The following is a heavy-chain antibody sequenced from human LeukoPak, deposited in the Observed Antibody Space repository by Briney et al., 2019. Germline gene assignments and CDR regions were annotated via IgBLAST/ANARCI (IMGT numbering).Heavy chain of an antibody. J-gene: IGHJ4*02. CDR2: ISSSSSYI. CDR3: ARLVGATLFDY. Sequence: PGGSLRLSCAASGFTFSSYSTNWVRQAPGKGLEWVSSISSSSSYIYYADSVKGRFTISRDNAKNSLYLQMNSLRAEDTAVYYCARLVGATLFDYWGQGTLATVSS. D-gene: IGHD1-26*01. CDR1: GFTFSSYS. V-gene: IGHV3-21*01.